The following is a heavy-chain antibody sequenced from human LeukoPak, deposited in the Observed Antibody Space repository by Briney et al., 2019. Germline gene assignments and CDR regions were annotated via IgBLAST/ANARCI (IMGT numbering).Heavy chain of an antibody. CDR2: ISYDGSTT. CDR1: GFTFSSIA. D-gene: IGHD3-16*01. J-gene: IGHJ3*02. V-gene: IGHV3-30*14. Sequence: GGSLRLSCAASGFTFSSIAMHSVRQAPGKGLEWVAVISYDGSTTYYADSVKGRFTISRDNSKNTLYLQMNSLRAEDTAVYYCARFAGGGAFDIWGQGTMVTVSS. CDR3: ARFAGGGAFDI.